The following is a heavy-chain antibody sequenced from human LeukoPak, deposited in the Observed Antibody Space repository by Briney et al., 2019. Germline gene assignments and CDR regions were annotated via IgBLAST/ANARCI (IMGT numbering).Heavy chain of an antibody. CDR1: GGSISSYY. D-gene: IGHD6-13*01. CDR2: IYYSGST. J-gene: IGHJ4*02. Sequence: PSETLSLTCTVSGGSISSYYWSWIRQPPGKGLEWIGYIYYSGSTNYNPSLKSRVTISVDTSKNQFSLKLSSVTAADTAVYYCARYSSSSIHFDYWGQGTLVTVSS. CDR3: ARYSSSSIHFDY. V-gene: IGHV4-59*08.